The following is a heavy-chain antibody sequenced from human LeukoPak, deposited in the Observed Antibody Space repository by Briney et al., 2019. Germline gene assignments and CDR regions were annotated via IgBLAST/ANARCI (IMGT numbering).Heavy chain of an antibody. CDR2: ISGSGGST. CDR1: GFTFSSYA. Sequence: QTGGSLRLSCAASGFTFSSYAMSWVRQAPGKGLEWVSAISGSGGSTYYADSVKGRFTISRHNSKNTLYLQMNSLRAEDTAVYYCARDGQVGATSDWGQGTLVTVSS. CDR3: ARDGQVGATSD. V-gene: IGHV3-23*01. D-gene: IGHD1-26*01. J-gene: IGHJ4*02.